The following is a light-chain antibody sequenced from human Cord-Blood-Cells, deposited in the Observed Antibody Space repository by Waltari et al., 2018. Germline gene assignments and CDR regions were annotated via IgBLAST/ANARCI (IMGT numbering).Light chain of an antibody. J-gene: IGKJ3*01. CDR1: QSISSY. CDR3: QQSYSTPFT. Sequence: DIQMTQSPSSLSASVGDRVTITCRASQSISSYLNWYQQKPGKAPKLLSYAASSLQSGVPSRFSGSGSGTDFTLTSSSLQPEDFATYYCQQSYSTPFTFGPGTKVDIK. V-gene: IGKV1-39*01. CDR2: AAS.